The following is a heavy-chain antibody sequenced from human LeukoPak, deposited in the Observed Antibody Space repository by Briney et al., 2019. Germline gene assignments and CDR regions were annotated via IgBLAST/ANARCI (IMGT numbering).Heavy chain of an antibody. D-gene: IGHD2-2*01. CDR2: INPDGSST. Sequence: PGGSLRLSCEASGITFSSHWMHWVRQAPGKGLVWVARINPDGSSTSYADSVKGRFTISRDNSKNTLYLQMNSLRAEDTAVYYCAKAHTLCSSTSCYFDYWGQGTLVTVSS. CDR3: AKAHTLCSSTSCYFDY. J-gene: IGHJ4*02. CDR1: GITFSSHW. V-gene: IGHV3-74*01.